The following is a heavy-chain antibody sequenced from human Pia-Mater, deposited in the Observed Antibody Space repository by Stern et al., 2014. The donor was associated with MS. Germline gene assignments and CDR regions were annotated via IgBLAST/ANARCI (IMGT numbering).Heavy chain of an antibody. CDR3: ARSWSTNWPRDAFNI. J-gene: IGHJ3*02. CDR1: GGSISSDDYF. Sequence: QVQLQESGPGLVKPSETLSLTCTVSGGSISSDDYFWGWIRQAPGKGLEWIGSIHYNGNTYSNPSLKSRFPISIDTPKNHFPLKLTSVTAADTAVYYCARSWSTNWPRDAFNIWGQGTMVIVSS. V-gene: IGHV4-39*02. CDR2: IHYNGNT. D-gene: IGHD1-1*01.